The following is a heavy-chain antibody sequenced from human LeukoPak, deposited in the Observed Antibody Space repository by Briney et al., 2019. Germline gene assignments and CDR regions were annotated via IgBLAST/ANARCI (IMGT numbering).Heavy chain of an antibody. CDR1: GYSFTSYW. D-gene: IGHD3-22*01. Sequence: GESLKISCKGSGYSFTSYWIGWLRQMPGKGLEWMGIIYPGDSDTRYSPSFQGQVTISADKSISTAYLQWSSLKASDTAMYYCASGSYYDSSGYSTRGYYFDYWGQGTLVTVSS. CDR2: IYPGDSDT. CDR3: ASGSYYDSSGYSTRGYYFDY. V-gene: IGHV5-51*01. J-gene: IGHJ4*02.